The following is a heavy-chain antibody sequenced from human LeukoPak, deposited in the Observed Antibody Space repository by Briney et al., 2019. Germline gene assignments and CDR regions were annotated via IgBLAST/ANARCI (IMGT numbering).Heavy chain of an antibody. CDR1: GYTFTAYY. CDR3: ARGLRLLEWLLFDY. Sequence: ASVKVSCKASGYTFTAYYMHWVRQAPGQGLEWMGWINPNSGDTNYAQKFQGRVTMTRDTSISTAYMELSRLRSDDTAVYYCARGLRLLEWLLFDYWGQGTLVTVSS. V-gene: IGHV1-2*02. CDR2: INPNSGDT. J-gene: IGHJ4*02. D-gene: IGHD3-3*01.